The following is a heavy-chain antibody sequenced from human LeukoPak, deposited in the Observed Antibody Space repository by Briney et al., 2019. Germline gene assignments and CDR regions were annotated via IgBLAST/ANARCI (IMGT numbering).Heavy chain of an antibody. Sequence: GGSLRLSCAASGFIFSSYNMNWVRQAPGKGLEWVSSISSSSSYIYYADSVKGRFTISRDNAKNSLYLQMNSLRAEDTAVYYCARDFGQQLVPLWGQGTLVTVSS. CDR2: ISSSSSYI. CDR3: ARDFGQQLVPL. V-gene: IGHV3-21*01. J-gene: IGHJ4*02. CDR1: GFIFSSYN. D-gene: IGHD6-13*01.